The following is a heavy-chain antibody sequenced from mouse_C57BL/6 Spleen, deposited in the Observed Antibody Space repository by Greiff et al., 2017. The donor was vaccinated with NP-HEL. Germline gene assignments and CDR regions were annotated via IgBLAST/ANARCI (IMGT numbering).Heavy chain of an antibody. J-gene: IGHJ1*03. D-gene: IGHD1-1*01. CDR2: IYPGSGST. V-gene: IGHV1-55*01. Sequence: VQLQQPGAELVKPGASVKMSCKASGYTFTSYWITWVKQRPGQGLEWIGDIYPGSGSTNYTEKFKSKATLTVDTSSSTAYMQLSSLTSEDSAVYYGASPTVVAQDWYFDVWGTGTTVTVSS. CDR3: ASPTVVAQDWYFDV. CDR1: GYTFTSYW.